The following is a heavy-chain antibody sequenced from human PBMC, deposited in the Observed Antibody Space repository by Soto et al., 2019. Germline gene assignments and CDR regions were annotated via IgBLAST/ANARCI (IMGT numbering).Heavy chain of an antibody. D-gene: IGHD2-2*01. J-gene: IGHJ5*01. Sequence: SVKVSCTASGGTFSSYAISWVRQAPGQGLEWMGGIIPIFGTANYAQKFQGRVTITADESTSTAYMELSSLRSEDTAVYYCARRPRDCSSTSCSHLFDSCGKGRLVSVCS. CDR3: ARRPRDCSSTSCSHLFDS. CDR2: IIPIFGTA. V-gene: IGHV1-69*01. CDR1: GGTFSSYA.